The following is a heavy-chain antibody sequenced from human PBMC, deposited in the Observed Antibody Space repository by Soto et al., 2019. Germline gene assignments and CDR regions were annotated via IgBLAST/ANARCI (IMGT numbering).Heavy chain of an antibody. Sequence: EVQLLESGGGLVQPGGSLRLSCAASGFTFSSYAMSWVRQAPGKGLEWVSAISGSGGSTYYADSVKGRFTISRDTSKNTRDLQMNSLRAEDTAVYYCAKLPLWFGELLGTDYWGQGTLVTVSS. D-gene: IGHD3-10*01. V-gene: IGHV3-23*01. CDR2: ISGSGGST. CDR3: AKLPLWFGELLGTDY. J-gene: IGHJ4*02. CDR1: GFTFSSYA.